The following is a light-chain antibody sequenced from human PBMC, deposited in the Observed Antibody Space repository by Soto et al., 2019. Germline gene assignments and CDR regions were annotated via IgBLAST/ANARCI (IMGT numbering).Light chain of an antibody. CDR1: QTISTF. CDR2: DAS. V-gene: IGKV1-39*01. CDR3: QQTYSTFVS. J-gene: IGKJ4*01. Sequence: DIQMTQSPSSLSASVGDRVTITCRSSQTISTFLHWFQQKPGKAPNLLIYDASSLQSGVPSRFSGSGSGTDFTLTISSLQPEDFRTYYCQQTYSTFVSFGGGTKVDIK.